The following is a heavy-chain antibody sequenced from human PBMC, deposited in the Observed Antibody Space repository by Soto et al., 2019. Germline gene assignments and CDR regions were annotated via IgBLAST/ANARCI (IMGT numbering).Heavy chain of an antibody. CDR1: GFSFSSYG. D-gene: IGHD6-13*01. CDR3: AKDLQAAAGTGWFDP. CDR2: ISYDGSNK. J-gene: IGHJ5*02. V-gene: IGHV3-30*18. Sequence: LSLTRAASGFSFSSYGMHWVRQAPGKGLEWVAVISYDGSNKYYSDSVKGRFTISRDNSKNTLYLQMNSLRAQDTAVYYCAKDLQAAAGTGWFDPWGQGTLVTVSS.